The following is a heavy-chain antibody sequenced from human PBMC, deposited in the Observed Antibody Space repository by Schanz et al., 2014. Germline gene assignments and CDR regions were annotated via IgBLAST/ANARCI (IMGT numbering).Heavy chain of an antibody. J-gene: IGHJ4*02. D-gene: IGHD1-1*01. V-gene: IGHV3-23*01. CDR1: GFNFSDYA. Sequence: EVHLLESGGGLVPPGGSLRLSCAASGFNFSDYAMCWVRQAPGKGLEWVSAISGGGGTTYYTDSVKGRFTISRDNSKNTLYLQMNGLRGEDTAVYYCAKDLDANYFDYWGQGILVTGSS. CDR2: ISGGGGTT. CDR3: AKDLDANYFDY.